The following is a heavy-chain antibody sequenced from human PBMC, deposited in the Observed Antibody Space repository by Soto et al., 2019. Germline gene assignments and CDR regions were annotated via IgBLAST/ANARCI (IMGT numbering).Heavy chain of an antibody. Sequence: GASVKVSCKASGGTFSSYTISWVRQAPGQGLEWMGWINPNNGGTNYAQRFRGWVTMTRDTSVNPDTSKNQFSLQLNSVTPEDTAVYYCARDQKGLDYWGQGTLVTVSS. V-gene: IGHV1-2*04. J-gene: IGHJ4*02. CDR3: ARDQKGLDY. CDR1: GGTFSSYT. CDR2: INPNNGGT.